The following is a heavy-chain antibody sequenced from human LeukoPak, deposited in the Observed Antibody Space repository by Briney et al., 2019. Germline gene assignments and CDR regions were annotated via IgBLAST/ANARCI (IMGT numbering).Heavy chain of an antibody. V-gene: IGHV4-39*01. D-gene: IGHD3-10*01. CDR1: GGSISSSSYY. Sequence: PSETLSLTCTVSGGSISSSSYYCGWIPQPPGKGLEWIGSIYYSGSTYYNPSLKSRVTISVDTSKNQFSLKLSSVTAADTAVYYCAITRGAFDIWGQGTMVTVSS. J-gene: IGHJ3*02. CDR3: AITRGAFDI. CDR2: IYYSGST.